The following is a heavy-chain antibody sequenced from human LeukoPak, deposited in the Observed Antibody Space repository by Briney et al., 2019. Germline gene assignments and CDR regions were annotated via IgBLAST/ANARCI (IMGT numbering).Heavy chain of an antibody. V-gene: IGHV3-74*01. Sequence: PGGSLRLSCAASGFTFSSNWMNWVRQAPGKGLVWVSRINSDGSSTSYADSVKGRFTISRDNAKNTLYLQMNSLRTEDTAVYYCAKDLFAMTQWEQLGYWGQGTLVTVSS. J-gene: IGHJ4*02. CDR3: AKDLFAMTQWEQLGY. CDR1: GFTFSSNW. D-gene: IGHD1-26*01. CDR2: INSDGSST.